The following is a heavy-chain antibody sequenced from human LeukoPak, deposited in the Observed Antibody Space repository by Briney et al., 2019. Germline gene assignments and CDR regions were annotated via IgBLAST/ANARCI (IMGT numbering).Heavy chain of an antibody. J-gene: IGHJ4*02. Sequence: GGSLRLSCAASGFTVSNNFMTWVRQAPGRGLEWVSGIFSGGDTYYADSVKGRFTISRDDSKNTLVLQMNSLSAEDTAVYYCASPLTGLDYWGQGTLVTVSS. D-gene: IGHD1-20*01. V-gene: IGHV3-66*01. CDR2: IFSGGDT. CDR3: ASPLTGLDY. CDR1: GFTVSNNF.